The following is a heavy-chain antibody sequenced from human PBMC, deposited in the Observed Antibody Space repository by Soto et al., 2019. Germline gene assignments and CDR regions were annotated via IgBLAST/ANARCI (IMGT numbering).Heavy chain of an antibody. CDR2: ISSSSSYT. CDR1: GFTFSDYY. V-gene: IGHV3-11*05. D-gene: IGHD4-17*01. J-gene: IGHJ5*02. Sequence: QVQLVESGGGLVKPGGSLRLSCAASGFTFSDYYMSWIRQAPGKGLEWVSYISSSSSYTNYADSVKGRFTISRDNAKNSLYLQMNSLRAEDTAVYYCARQTYDYGDYTTYGYNWFDPWGQGTLVTVSS. CDR3: ARQTYDYGDYTTYGYNWFDP.